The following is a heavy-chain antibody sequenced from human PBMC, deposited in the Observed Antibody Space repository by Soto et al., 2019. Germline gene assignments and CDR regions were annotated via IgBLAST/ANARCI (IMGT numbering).Heavy chain of an antibody. V-gene: IGHV1-46*02. D-gene: IGHD2-21*02. CDR1: GYTLNTYY. CDR3: ARGGHIAVVTDSFDY. Sequence: QVQLVHLGAEVKKPGASVKVSCKPSGYTLNTYYWNWVRQAPGQGLEWRGIIHPSGGGSTYAQKFLGRVTMTRETSTSTVFMELSSLRSADTAVYYCARGGHIAVVTDSFDYWGQGTLVTVSS. J-gene: IGHJ4*02. CDR2: IHPSGGGS.